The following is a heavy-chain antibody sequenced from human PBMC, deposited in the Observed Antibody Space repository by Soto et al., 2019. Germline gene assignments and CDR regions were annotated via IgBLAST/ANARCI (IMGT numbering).Heavy chain of an antibody. Sequence: SETLSLTCTVSGGSISSYYWGWIRQPPGKGLEWIGYIYDSGSTSYNPSLKSRVTISVDTSKNQFSLKLTSVTAADTAVYYCARHAYSGSSYNWFDPWGQGTLVTVSS. CDR1: GGSISSYY. D-gene: IGHD3-10*01. CDR3: ARHAYSGSSYNWFDP. V-gene: IGHV4-59*08. J-gene: IGHJ5*02. CDR2: IYDSGST.